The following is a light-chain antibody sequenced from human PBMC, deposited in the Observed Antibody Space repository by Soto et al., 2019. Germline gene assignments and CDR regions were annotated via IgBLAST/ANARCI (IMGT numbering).Light chain of an antibody. V-gene: IGKV3-15*01. CDR1: QSVRDN. J-gene: IGKJ2*01. Sequence: EIVMTHSPATLSVSPGERATLSCRASQSVRDNLAWYQQKPGQAPRLLIYGAPTRATGIPARFSGSGSGTEFTLTINSLQSEDFALYFCQQSNNWPYTFGQGTKLEIK. CDR3: QQSNNWPYT. CDR2: GAP.